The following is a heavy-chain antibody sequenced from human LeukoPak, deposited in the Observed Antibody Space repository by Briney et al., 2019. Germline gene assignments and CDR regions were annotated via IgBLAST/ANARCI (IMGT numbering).Heavy chain of an antibody. CDR3: ARHKDYYYSYMDV. CDR2: TYYSGST. CDR1: GDSISTSSYY. Sequence: SETLSLTCSVSGDSISTSSYYWGWIRQPPGKGLEWIGTTYYSGSTHYNPSLTSRVTISVDTSKNQFSLKLSSVTAADTAVYYCARHKDYYYSYMDVWGKGTTVTISS. J-gene: IGHJ6*03. V-gene: IGHV4-39*01.